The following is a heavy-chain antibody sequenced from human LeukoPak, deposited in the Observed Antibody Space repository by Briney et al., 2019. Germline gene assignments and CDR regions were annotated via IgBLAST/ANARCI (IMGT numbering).Heavy chain of an antibody. Sequence: SETLSLTCAVYGGSFSGYYWSWIRQPPGKGLEWIGEINHSGSTNYNPSLKSRVTISVDTSKNQFSLKLSSVTAADTAVYYCAREHGGYSYGYYYYGMDVWGQGTTVTVSS. CDR3: AREHGGYSYGYYYYGMDV. D-gene: IGHD5-18*01. J-gene: IGHJ6*02. V-gene: IGHV4-34*01. CDR1: GGSFSGYY. CDR2: INHSGST.